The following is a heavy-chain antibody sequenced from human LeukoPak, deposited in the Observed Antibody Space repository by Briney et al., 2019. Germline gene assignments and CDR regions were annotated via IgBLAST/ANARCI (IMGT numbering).Heavy chain of an antibody. V-gene: IGHV4-59*12. CDR3: ARDRIIAVAGSWFDP. CDR2: VYYTGST. J-gene: IGHJ5*02. Sequence: TSETLSLTCTVSGGSISNYYWSWIRQPPGKGLEWIGYVYYTGSTNYNPSLKSRVTISVDMSKNQFSLKLSSVTAADTAVYYCARDRIIAVAGSWFDPWGQGTLVTVSS. CDR1: GGSISNYY. D-gene: IGHD6-19*01.